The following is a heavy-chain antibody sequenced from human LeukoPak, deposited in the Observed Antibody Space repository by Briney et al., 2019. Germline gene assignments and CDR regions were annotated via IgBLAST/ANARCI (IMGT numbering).Heavy chain of an antibody. D-gene: IGHD6-13*01. V-gene: IGHV1-2*02. CDR1: GYTFTGYY. CDR3: ARAEGIAAAGDY. J-gene: IGHJ4*02. CDR2: INPNSGGT. Sequence: ASVKVSCKASGYTFTGYYMHWVRQAPGQGLEWMGWINPNSGGTNYAQKFQGRVTMTRDTSISTAYMELSRLRSDDTAVYYCARAEGIAAAGDYWGQGTLVTVSS.